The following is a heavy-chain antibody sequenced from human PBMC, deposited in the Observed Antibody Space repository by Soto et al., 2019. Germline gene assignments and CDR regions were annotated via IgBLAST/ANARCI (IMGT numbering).Heavy chain of an antibody. CDR1: GFTVSSNY. CDR3: ARGLYGAGSPPDN. D-gene: IGHD3-10*01. CDR2: IYSDGST. J-gene: IGHJ4*02. Sequence: EVQLVETGGGLIQPGGSLRLSCAASGFTVSSNYMSWVRQAPGKGLEWVSVIYSDGSTYYADSVKGRFTVSRDNSKNTLFLQMNSLRADDTAVYYCARGLYGAGSPPDNWGQGTLVTVSS. V-gene: IGHV3-53*02.